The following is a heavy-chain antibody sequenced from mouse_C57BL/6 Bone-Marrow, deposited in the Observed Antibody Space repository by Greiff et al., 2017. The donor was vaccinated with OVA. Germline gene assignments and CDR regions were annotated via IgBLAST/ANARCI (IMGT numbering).Heavy chain of an antibody. V-gene: IGHV1-61*01. CDR1: GYTFTSYW. Sequence: QVQLQQPGAELVRPWSSVKLSCKASGYTFTSYWMDWVKQRPGQGLEWIGNIYPSDSETHYNQKFKDKATLTVDKSSSTAYMQLSSLTSEDSAVYYCASLMVRYFDYWGQGTTLTVSS. D-gene: IGHD2-2*01. CDR2: IYPSDSET. J-gene: IGHJ2*01. CDR3: ASLMVRYFDY.